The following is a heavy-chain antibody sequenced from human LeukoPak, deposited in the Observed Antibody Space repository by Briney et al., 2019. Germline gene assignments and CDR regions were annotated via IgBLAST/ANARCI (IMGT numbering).Heavy chain of an antibody. V-gene: IGHV7-4-1*02. D-gene: IGHD6-13*01. Sequence: GASVKVSCKASGGTFNSYGIIWVRQAPGQGLEWMGWINTNTGNPTYAQGFTGRLVFSLDTSVSTAYLQISSLKADDNAVYYCAREGDSSFGYFDYWGQGTLVTVSS. CDR2: INTNTGNP. CDR3: AREGDSSFGYFDY. J-gene: IGHJ4*02. CDR1: GGTFNSYG.